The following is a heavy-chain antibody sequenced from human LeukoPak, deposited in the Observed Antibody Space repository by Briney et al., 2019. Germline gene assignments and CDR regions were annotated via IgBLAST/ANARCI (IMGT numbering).Heavy chain of an antibody. CDR1: GFTFTSSA. J-gene: IGHJ6*02. V-gene: IGHV1-58*01. Sequence: ASVNVSCKASGFTFTSSAVQWVRQARGQRLEWIGWIVVGSGNTNYAQKFQERVTITRDMSTSTAYMELSSLRSEDTAVYYCAAVIAARPVDYYYYGMDVWGQGTTVTVSS. D-gene: IGHD6-6*01. CDR2: IVVGSGNT. CDR3: AAVIAARPVDYYYYGMDV.